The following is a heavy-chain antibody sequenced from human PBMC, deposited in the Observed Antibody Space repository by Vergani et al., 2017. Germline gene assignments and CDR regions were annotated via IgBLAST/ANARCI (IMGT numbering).Heavy chain of an antibody. CDR2: IIPIFSTA. D-gene: IGHD5-24*01. V-gene: IGHV1-69*18. Sequence: QVQLVQSGAEVKKPGSSVKVSCKASGGTFSSYAISWVRQAPGQGLEWMGRIIPIFSTANYAQKFQGRVTITADESTSTAYMELSSLRSEDTAVYYCATTFDPIVEMATCLDYWGQGTLVTVSS. J-gene: IGHJ4*02. CDR3: ATTFDPIVEMATCLDY. CDR1: GGTFSSYA.